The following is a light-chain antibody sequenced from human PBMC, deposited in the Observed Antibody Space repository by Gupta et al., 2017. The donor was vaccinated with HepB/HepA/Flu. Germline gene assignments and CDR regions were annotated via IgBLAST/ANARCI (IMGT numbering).Light chain of an antibody. J-gene: IGLJ2*01. CDR3: AAWDTSLNVVV. CDR1: SANVGRNN. CDR2: YND. V-gene: IGLV1-44*01. Sequence: SVLTQSTSVSGTPGPRVTISCSGTSANVGRNNVNWYQQLPGTAPKLLSYYNDARPSGVPDRISGSKSGTSASLAISGLQSEDEADYYCAAWDTSLNVVVFGGGTKLTVL.